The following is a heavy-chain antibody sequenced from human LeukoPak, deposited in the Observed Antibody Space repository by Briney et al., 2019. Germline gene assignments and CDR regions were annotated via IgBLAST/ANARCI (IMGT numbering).Heavy chain of an antibody. Sequence: GRSLRLSCAASGFTFSSYGMHWVRQAPGKGLEWVAVIWYDGSNKYYANSVKGRFTISRDNSKNTLYLQMNSLRAEDTAVYYCARSIAAAGTGYYYYGMDVWGQGTTVAVSS. J-gene: IGHJ6*02. D-gene: IGHD6-13*01. CDR1: GFTFSSYG. CDR3: ARSIAAAGTGYYYYGMDV. V-gene: IGHV3-33*01. CDR2: IWYDGSNK.